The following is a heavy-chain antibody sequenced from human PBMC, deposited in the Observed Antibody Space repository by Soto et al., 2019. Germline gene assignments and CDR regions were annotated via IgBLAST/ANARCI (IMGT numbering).Heavy chain of an antibody. V-gene: IGHV4-59*08. CDR3: ARVAGSGMGWGWFDP. J-gene: IGHJ5*02. Sequence: QVQLQESGPGLVKPSETLSLPCTVSGGSISSYYWSWIRQPPGKRLEWTGYIYYSGSTNYNPSLKSRVIISVDTSNNQFPLNLSSVTAAATAVYYCARVAGSGMGWGWFDPWGQGTLVTVSS. D-gene: IGHD1-26*01. CDR1: GGSISSYY. CDR2: IYYSGST.